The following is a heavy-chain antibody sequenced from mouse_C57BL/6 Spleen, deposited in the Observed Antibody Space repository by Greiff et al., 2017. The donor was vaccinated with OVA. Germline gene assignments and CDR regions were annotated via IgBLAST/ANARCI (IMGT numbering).Heavy chain of an antibody. CDR2: INPNNGGT. Sequence: VQLQQSGPELVKPGASVKISCTASGYTFTDYYMNWVKQSHGKSLEWIGDINPNNGGTSYNQKFKGKATLTVDKSSSTAYMELRSLTSEDSAVYYCARSDGYYGYFDVWGTGTTVTVSS. CDR1: GYTFTDYY. D-gene: IGHD2-3*01. CDR3: ARSDGYYGYFDV. V-gene: IGHV1-26*01. J-gene: IGHJ1*03.